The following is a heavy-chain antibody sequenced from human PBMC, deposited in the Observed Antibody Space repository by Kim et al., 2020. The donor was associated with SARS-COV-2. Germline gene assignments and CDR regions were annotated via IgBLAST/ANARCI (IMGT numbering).Heavy chain of an antibody. CDR3: AAAPRYHDSSGYPYPDY. Sequence: SETLSLTCTVSGGSISSSYWSWIRQPPGKGLEWIGYIYYSASTTYNPSLKSRVTISVDTSKNQFSLKLSSVTAADTAGYYCAAAPRYHDSSGYPYPDYW. CDR2: IYYSAST. J-gene: IGHJ4*01. CDR1: GGSISSSY. D-gene: IGHD3-22*01. V-gene: IGHV4-59*01.